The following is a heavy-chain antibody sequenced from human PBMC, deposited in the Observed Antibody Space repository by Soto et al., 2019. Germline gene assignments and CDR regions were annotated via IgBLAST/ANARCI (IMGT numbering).Heavy chain of an antibody. CDR1: GYTFTSYY. J-gene: IGHJ4*02. V-gene: IGHV1-46*01. D-gene: IGHD4-17*01. CDR2: INPSGGST. CDR3: ARDPVGYGGNPDFDY. Sequence: QVQLVQSGAEVKKPGASVKVSCKASGYTFTSYYMHWVRQAPGQGLEWMGIINPSGGSTSYAQKVQGRVTMARDTSTSTVYMALSSRRSEDTAVYYCARDPVGYGGNPDFDYWGQGTLVTVSS.